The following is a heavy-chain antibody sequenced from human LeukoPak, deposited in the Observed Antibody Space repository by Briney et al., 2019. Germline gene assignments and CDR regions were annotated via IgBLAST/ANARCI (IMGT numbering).Heavy chain of an antibody. CDR3: ARLSLGSGGFYFDY. Sequence: KTSETLSLTCAVSGYSISSGYYWGWIRQPPGKGLEWIGSIYHSGSTYYNPSLKSRVTISVDTSKNQFSLKLSSVTAADTAVYYCARLSLGSGGFYFDYWGQGTLVTVSS. V-gene: IGHV4-38-2*01. CDR2: IYHSGST. D-gene: IGHD3-10*01. J-gene: IGHJ4*02. CDR1: GYSISSGYY.